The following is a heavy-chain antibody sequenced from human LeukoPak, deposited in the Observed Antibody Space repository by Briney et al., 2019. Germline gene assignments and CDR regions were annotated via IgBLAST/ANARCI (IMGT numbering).Heavy chain of an antibody. J-gene: IGHJ6*02. CDR1: GLTFSSHW. Sequence: GGSLRLSCAASGLTFSSHWMHWVRQAPGKGLVWVSRINSDGSSTSYADSVKGRFTISRDNAKNTLYLQMNSLRAEDTAVYYCARGGVVVAAISRPHSYGMDVWGQGTTVTVSS. CDR2: INSDGSST. CDR3: ARGGVVVAAISRPHSYGMDV. V-gene: IGHV3-74*01. D-gene: IGHD2-15*01.